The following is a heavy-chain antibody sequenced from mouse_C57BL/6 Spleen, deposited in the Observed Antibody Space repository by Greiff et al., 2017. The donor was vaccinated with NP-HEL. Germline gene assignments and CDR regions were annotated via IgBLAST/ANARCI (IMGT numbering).Heavy chain of an antibody. CDR2: INPSTGGT. Sequence: VQLQQSGPELVKPGASVKISCKASGYSFTGYYMNWVKQSPEKSLEWIGEINPSTGGTTYNQKFKAKATLTVDKSSSTAYMQLKSLTSEDSAVYYCAREGMVTTGDFDYWGQGTTLTVSS. D-gene: IGHD2-2*01. J-gene: IGHJ2*01. V-gene: IGHV1-42*01. CDR3: AREGMVTTGDFDY. CDR1: GYSFTGYY.